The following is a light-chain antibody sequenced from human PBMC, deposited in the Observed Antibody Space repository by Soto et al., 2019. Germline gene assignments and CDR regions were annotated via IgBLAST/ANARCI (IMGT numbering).Light chain of an antibody. J-gene: IGKJ5*01. CDR2: DAS. CDR1: QSIANY. CDR3: QHLRT. V-gene: IGKV3-11*01. Sequence: EIVLTQSPGTLSLTRGEGATLSCRSSQSIANYLAWYQHKPGQAPRLLIDDASNRATGIPARFSGSGSGTDFTLTISSLEPEDFAVYYCQHLRTFGQGTRLEIK.